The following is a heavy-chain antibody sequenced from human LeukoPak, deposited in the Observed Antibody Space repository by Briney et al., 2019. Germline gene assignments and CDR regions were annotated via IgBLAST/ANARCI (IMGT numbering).Heavy chain of an antibody. CDR3: ARVHNTGMDV. CDR1: GFTFSSYA. J-gene: IGHJ6*02. V-gene: IGHV3-30-3*01. D-gene: IGHD1-14*01. Sequence: GGSLRLSCAASGFTFSSYAMHWVRQAPGKGLGWVAVISYDGSNKYYADSVKGRFTISRDNSKNTLYLQMNSLRAEDTAVYYCARVHNTGMDVWGQGTTVTVSS. CDR2: ISYDGSNK.